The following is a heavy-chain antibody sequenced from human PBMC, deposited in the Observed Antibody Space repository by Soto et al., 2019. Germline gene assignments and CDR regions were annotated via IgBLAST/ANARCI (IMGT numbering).Heavy chain of an antibody. CDR3: VKGEYYYDSSGYYPFEY. CDR1: GLTFSIYA. CDR2: ISTNGGST. V-gene: IGHV3-64D*06. J-gene: IGHJ4*02. D-gene: IGHD3-22*01. Sequence: PGGSLRLSCSASGLTFSIYAMHWVRQAPGKGLEYVSSISTNGGSTDYADSVKGRFTISRDNSKNTVYLQMSSLRVEDTAVYYCVKGEYYYDSSGYYPFEYWGQGTLVTVSS.